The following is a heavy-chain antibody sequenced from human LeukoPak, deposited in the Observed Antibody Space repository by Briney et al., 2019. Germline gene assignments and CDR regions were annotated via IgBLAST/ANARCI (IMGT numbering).Heavy chain of an antibody. CDR1: GFTFSSYS. Sequence: GGSLRLSCAASGFTFSSYSMNWVRQTPRKGLEWVSCISGSGSYIYYADSVKGRFTISRDNAKNSLHLQVNSLRAEDTAVYYCVRERFHGSGAPKFDFWGQGTPVTVSS. D-gene: IGHD3-10*01. CDR3: VRERFHGSGAPKFDF. CDR2: ISGSGSYI. J-gene: IGHJ4*02. V-gene: IGHV3-21*06.